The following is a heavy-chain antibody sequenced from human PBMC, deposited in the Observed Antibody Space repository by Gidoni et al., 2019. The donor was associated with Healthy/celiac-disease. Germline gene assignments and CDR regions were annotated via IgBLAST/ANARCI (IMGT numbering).Heavy chain of an antibody. V-gene: IGHV4-39*01. CDR1: GVPISRSSYY. D-gene: IGHD3-3*02. Sequence: QLQLHESCPGLVKPSEPLPLTCTVSGVPISRSSYYWGWIRQPPGKGLEWSGSIYYSGSTYYNPSLKSRVTIYVDTSKNQFSRKLSSVTAADTAVYYCASGGHIFGVVIPHWGQGTLVTVSS. CDR3: ASGGHIFGVVIPH. CDR2: IYYSGST. J-gene: IGHJ4*02.